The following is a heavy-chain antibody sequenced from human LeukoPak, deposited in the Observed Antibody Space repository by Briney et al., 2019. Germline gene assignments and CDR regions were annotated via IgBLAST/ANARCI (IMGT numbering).Heavy chain of an antibody. CDR2: ISGSGDQR. CDR3: VRDWFGEYD. J-gene: IGHJ4*02. D-gene: IGHD3-10*01. V-gene: IGHV3-23*01. Sequence: PSETLSLTCTVSGGSISSSSYYWGWIRQPPGKGLEWVSAISGSGDQRYDAESLKGRFTISRDNAKNTLYLEMNSLRAEDTAVYYCVRDWFGEYDWGQGTLVTVSS. CDR1: GGSISSSSYY.